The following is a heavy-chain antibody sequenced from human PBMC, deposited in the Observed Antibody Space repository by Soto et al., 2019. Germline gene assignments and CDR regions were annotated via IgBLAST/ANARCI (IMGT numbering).Heavy chain of an antibody. Sequence: MPSETLSLTCAVYGGSFSGYYWSWIRQPPGKGLEWIGEINHSGSTNYNPSLKSRVTISVDTSKNQFSLKLSSVTAADTAVYYCASPRRGGRYCSSTSCYRGDYYYGMDVWGQGTTVTVSS. V-gene: IGHV4-34*01. CDR1: GGSFSGYY. D-gene: IGHD2-2*01. J-gene: IGHJ6*02. CDR2: INHSGST. CDR3: ASPRRGGRYCSSTSCYRGDYYYGMDV.